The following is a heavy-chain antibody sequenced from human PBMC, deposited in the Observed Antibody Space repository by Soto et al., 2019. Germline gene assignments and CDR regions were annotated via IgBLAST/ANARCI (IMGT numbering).Heavy chain of an antibody. J-gene: IGHJ5*02. CDR2: INHSGST. Sequence: SETLSLTCAVYGGSLSGYYWSWIRQPPGKGLEWIGEINHSGSTKYSPSLKSRVSISVDTSKNQFSLKLSSVAAADTAVYYCARSIDPWGQGTLVTVSS. V-gene: IGHV4-34*01. CDR1: GGSLSGYY. CDR3: ARSIDP.